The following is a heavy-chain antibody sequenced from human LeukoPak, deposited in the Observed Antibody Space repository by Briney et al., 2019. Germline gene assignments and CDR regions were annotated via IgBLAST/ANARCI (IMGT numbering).Heavy chain of an antibody. J-gene: IGHJ4*02. CDR1: GFPFSIYG. CDR2: ISPDGGPT. D-gene: IGHD5-12*01. CDR3: AKDGAWLRFDD. Sequence: HPGGSLRLSCAGSGFPFSIYGMNWVRQAPGKGLEWVSGISPDGGPTYYADSVKGRFTISRDDSKNTLYLQMNNLRAEDTAVYYCAKDGAWLRFDDWGQGILVTVSS. V-gene: IGHV3-23*01.